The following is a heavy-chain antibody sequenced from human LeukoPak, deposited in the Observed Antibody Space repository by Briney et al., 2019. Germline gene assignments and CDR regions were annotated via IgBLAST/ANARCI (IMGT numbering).Heavy chain of an antibody. V-gene: IGHV3-21*01. CDR2: ISGSSSYI. D-gene: IGHD5-24*01. Sequence: GGSLRLSCAASGFTFSGYSMNWVRQAPGKGLEWVSSISGSSSYIYYADSVKGRFTISRDNAKNSLYLQMNSLRAEDTAVYYCARDLGDGYNYPHDYWGQGTLVTVSS. J-gene: IGHJ4*02. CDR3: ARDLGDGYNYPHDY. CDR1: GFTFSGYS.